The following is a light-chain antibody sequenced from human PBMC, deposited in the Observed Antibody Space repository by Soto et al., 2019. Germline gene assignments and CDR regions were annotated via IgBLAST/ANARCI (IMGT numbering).Light chain of an antibody. V-gene: IGLV2-23*02. Sequence: QSVLTQPASVSGSPGQSITISCTGTSSDVGSYNLVSWYQQHQGKAPKLMIYEVSKRPSGVSNRFSGSKSGNTASLTISGLQAEDEAYYYCCSYAGSSTPWVFGGGTKLTVL. CDR3: CSYAGSSTPWV. J-gene: IGLJ3*02. CDR1: SSDVGSYNL. CDR2: EVS.